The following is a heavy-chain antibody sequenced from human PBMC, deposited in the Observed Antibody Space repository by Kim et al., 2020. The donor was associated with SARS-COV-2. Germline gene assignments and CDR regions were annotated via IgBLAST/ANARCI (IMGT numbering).Heavy chain of an antibody. CDR1: GYTFTSYG. CDR2: ISAYNGNT. CDR3: AMTLRVIRGDYYYYGMDV. D-gene: IGHD3-10*01. J-gene: IGHJ6*02. Sequence: ASVKVSCKASGYTFTSYGISWVRQAPGQGLEWMGWISAYNGNTNYAQKLQGRVTMTTDTSTSTAYMELRSLRSDDTAVYYCAMTLRVIRGDYYYYGMDVWGQGTTVTVSS. V-gene: IGHV1-18*04.